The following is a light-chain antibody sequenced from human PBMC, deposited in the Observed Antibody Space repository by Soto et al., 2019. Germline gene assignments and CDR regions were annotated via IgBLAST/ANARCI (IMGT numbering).Light chain of an antibody. CDR3: QQYNDWLT. CDR1: QRVSST. V-gene: IGKV3-15*01. Sequence: EIVMTQSPDTLSVSPGERATLFCRASQRVSSTVDWYQQRPGRATGLLIYGAFTRATGIPARFSGSGSGTEFTLTISRLPSEDFAVYYCQQYNDWLTFGGGTKVEIK. CDR2: GAF. J-gene: IGKJ4*01.